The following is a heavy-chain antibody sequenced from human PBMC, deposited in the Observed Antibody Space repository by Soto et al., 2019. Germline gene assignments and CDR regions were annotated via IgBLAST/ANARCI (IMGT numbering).Heavy chain of an antibody. CDR2: IKQDGSEK. CDR1: GFTFGSYW. CDR3: ARDIVVVVAENSYYYMDV. J-gene: IGHJ6*03. V-gene: IGHV3-7*04. Sequence: PGGSLILSCAASGFTFGSYWMSWVRQAPGKGLEWVANIKQDGSEKYYVDSVKGRFTISRDNAKNSLYLQMNSLRAEDTAVYYCARDIVVVVAENSYYYMDVWGKGTTVTVS. D-gene: IGHD2-15*01.